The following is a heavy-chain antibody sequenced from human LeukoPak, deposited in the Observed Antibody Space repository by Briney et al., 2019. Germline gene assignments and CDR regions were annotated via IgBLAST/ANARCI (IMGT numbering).Heavy chain of an antibody. D-gene: IGHD6-19*01. V-gene: IGHV1-2*02. CDR2: INPNSGGT. CDR3: ARDPTRRSSGWYLYY. CDR1: GYTFTGYY. Sequence: GASVKVSCKASGYTFTGYYMHWVRQAPGQGLEWMGWINPNSGGTNYAQKFQGRVTMTRDTSTSTAYMELSRLRSDDTAVHYCARDPTRRSSGWYLYYWGQGTLVTVSS. J-gene: IGHJ4*02.